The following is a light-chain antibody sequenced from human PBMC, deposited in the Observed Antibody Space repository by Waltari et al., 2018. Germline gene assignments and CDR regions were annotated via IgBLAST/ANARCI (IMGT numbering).Light chain of an antibody. V-gene: IGLV2-23*01. CDR3: CSFAGSTTWV. CDR1: SSDVGGYNL. CDR2: EGN. Sequence: QSALTQPASVSGSPGQSITISCPATSSDVGGYNLVSWYQQHPGKAPKLIIYEGNKWPSGVSHRFSGSKSGNTASMTISGLQAEDEADYYCCSFAGSTTWVFGGGTTLTVL. J-gene: IGLJ3*02.